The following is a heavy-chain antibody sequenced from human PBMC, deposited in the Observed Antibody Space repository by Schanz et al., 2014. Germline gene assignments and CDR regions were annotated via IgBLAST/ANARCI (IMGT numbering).Heavy chain of an antibody. D-gene: IGHD6-13*01. CDR1: GITFSGCG. J-gene: IGHJ1*01. V-gene: IGHV3-30*02. CDR2: IRYDGSVK. CDR3: AKDRLYSTSWSYLEE. Sequence: QVKLVESGGGVVQPGGSLRLSCATSGITFSGCGMHWVRQAPGKGLEWVTFIRYDGSVKYYVDSVKGRFTVSRDNSRKILYLQMDSLRPDDTAVYYCAKDRLYSTSWSYLEEWGLGPPVIVSS.